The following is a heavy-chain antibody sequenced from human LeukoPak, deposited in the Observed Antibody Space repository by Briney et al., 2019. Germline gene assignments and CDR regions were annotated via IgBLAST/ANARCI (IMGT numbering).Heavy chain of an antibody. CDR1: GYTFTSYG. J-gene: IGHJ3*02. CDR2: ISAYNGNT. D-gene: IGHD2-21*02. V-gene: IGHV1-18*01. CDR3: ARVCGGDCYGRDACDI. Sequence: ASVKVSCKSSGYTFTSYGISWVRQAPGQGLEWMGWISAYNGNTNYAQKLQGRVTMTTDTSTSTAYMELRSLRSDDTAVYYCARVCGGDCYGRDACDIWGQGTMVTVSS.